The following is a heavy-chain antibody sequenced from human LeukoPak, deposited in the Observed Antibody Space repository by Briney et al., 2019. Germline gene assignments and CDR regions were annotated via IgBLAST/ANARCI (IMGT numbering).Heavy chain of an antibody. V-gene: IGHV3-53*01. CDR1: RFTVFSNN. Sequence: PGGPLTHSCAASRFTVFSNNLSWGPQAPGKGLEWVSIIYSGGNTYYTDSAKGRFTISRDNSKNTLSLEMNSLRAEDTAVSYFVSQIDTLNRYCFDYWGQGTLVTVSS. CDR2: IYSGGNT. CDR3: VSQIDTLNRYCFDY. J-gene: IGHJ4*02. D-gene: IGHD3-9*01.